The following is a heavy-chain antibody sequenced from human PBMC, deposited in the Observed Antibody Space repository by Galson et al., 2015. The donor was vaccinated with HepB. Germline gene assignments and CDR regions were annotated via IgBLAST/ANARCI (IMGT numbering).Heavy chain of an antibody. V-gene: IGHV3-49*04. D-gene: IGHD5-12*01. CDR3: TRGNGYDSGGDFDY. Sequence: SLRLSCAASGFTFGDYSMSWVRQAPGKGLEWVGFIRSKAYGGTTEYAASVKGRFTISRDDSKSIAYLQMNSLKTEDTAVYYCTRGNGYDSGGDFDYWGQGTLVTVSS. CDR2: IRSKAYGGTT. CDR1: GFTFGDYS. J-gene: IGHJ4*02.